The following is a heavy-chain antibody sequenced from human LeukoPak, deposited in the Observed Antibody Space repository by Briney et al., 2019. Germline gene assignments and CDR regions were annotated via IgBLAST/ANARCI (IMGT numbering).Heavy chain of an antibody. V-gene: IGHV1-8*03. CDR3: ATRGGRDIYNAAFDL. CDR1: GYTFTSYD. Sequence: ASVKVSCKASGYTFTSYDINWVRQATGQGLEWMGWMNPNSGNTGYAQKFQGRVTITRNTSISTAYMELSSLRSDDTAVYFCATRGGRDIYNAAFDLWGQGTLVTVSS. J-gene: IGHJ4*02. CDR2: MNPNSGNT. D-gene: IGHD5-24*01.